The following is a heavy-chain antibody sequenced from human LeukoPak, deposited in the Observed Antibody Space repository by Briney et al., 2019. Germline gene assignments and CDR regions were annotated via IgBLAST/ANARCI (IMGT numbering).Heavy chain of an antibody. D-gene: IGHD2-15*01. CDR2: IDTAGGT. V-gene: IGHV3-13*01. CDR1: GFTFSIYD. CDR3: ARDRCSGGSCYLDY. Sequence: GGSLRLSGAASGFTFSIYDMHWVRQVTGKGLEWVSGIDTAGGTYYPDSVKGRFTMSRENAKNSLHLQMNSLRAGDTAVYYCARDRCSGGSCYLDYWGQGTLVTVSS. J-gene: IGHJ4*02.